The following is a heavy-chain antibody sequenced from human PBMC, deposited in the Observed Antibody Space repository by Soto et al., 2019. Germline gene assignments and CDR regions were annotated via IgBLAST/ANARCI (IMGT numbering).Heavy chain of an antibody. CDR2: IYYSGST. Sequence: SETLSLTCTVSDGSISSYYWSWIRQPPGKGLEWIGYIYYSGSTDHNPSLKSRVTISVDTSKNQFSLKLSSVTAADTAVYFCARHWYGSGTHYPFDSWGQGALVTVSS. V-gene: IGHV4-59*08. D-gene: IGHD3-10*01. CDR1: DGSISSYY. J-gene: IGHJ4*02. CDR3: ARHWYGSGTHYPFDS.